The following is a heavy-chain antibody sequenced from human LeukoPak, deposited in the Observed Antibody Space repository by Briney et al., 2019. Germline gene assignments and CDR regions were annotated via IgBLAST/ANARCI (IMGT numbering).Heavy chain of an antibody. J-gene: IGHJ4*02. D-gene: IGHD7-27*01. CDR1: GGSISSGNW. CDR2: IAPSGNT. CDR3: ATNWGYRLAY. V-gene: IGHV4-4*02. Sequence: KPSGTLSLTCAVSGGSISSGNWWCWVRQTPGKGLEWIGEIAPSGNTNCNPSLKSRVTMSVDRPKNQFSLDLNSVTAADTAVYYCATNWGYRLAYWGQGTLVTVSS.